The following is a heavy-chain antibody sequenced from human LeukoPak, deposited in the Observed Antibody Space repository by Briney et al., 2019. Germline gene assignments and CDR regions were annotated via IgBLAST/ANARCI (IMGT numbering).Heavy chain of an antibody. Sequence: GGSLRLSCAASGFTFSSYWMSWVRQAPGKGLEWVANIKQDGSEKYYVDSVKGRFTISRDNAKNSLYLQMNSLRAEDTAVYYCAYGNYYDSSGSLFDYWGQGTLVTVSS. V-gene: IGHV3-7*01. CDR2: IKQDGSEK. CDR3: AYGNYYDSSGSLFDY. D-gene: IGHD3-22*01. CDR1: GFTFSSYW. J-gene: IGHJ4*02.